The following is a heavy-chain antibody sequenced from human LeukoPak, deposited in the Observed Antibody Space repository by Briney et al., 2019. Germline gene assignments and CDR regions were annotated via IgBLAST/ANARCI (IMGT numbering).Heavy chain of an antibody. CDR2: LKSGGTT. Sequence: GGSLRLTCAASGVTFTSACWSWGRQAPGKGLEWVGGLKSGGTTDYAAPVKGRVIISRDESENTMYLQMNSLKTGDTAVYYCSLGLETSDFDYWGRGILVSVSS. CDR3: SLGLETSDFDY. D-gene: IGHD3/OR15-3a*01. CDR1: GVTFTSAC. V-gene: IGHV3-15*01. J-gene: IGHJ4*02.